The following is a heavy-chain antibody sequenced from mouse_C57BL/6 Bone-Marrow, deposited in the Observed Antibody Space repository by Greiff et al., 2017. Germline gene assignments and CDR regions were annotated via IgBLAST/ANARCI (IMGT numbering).Heavy chain of an antibody. V-gene: IGHV14-4*01. CDR2: IDPENGDT. D-gene: IGHD6-1*01. CDR3: AASCDWFAD. CDR1: GFNIKDDY. Sequence: VQLQQSGAELVRPGASVKLSCTASGFNIKDDYMHWVKQRPEQGLEWIGWIDPENGDTEYASKFQGKATITAATSSNTAYLPLSSLTSEDSAVYYCAASCDWFADWGQGTLVTVSA. J-gene: IGHJ3*01.